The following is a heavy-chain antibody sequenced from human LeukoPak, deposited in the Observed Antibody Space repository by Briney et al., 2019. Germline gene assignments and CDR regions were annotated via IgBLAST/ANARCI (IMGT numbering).Heavy chain of an antibody. CDR3: ATDSRSPRHDILTGFDAFDI. CDR1: GYTLTELS. D-gene: IGHD3-9*01. CDR2: FDPEDGET. V-gene: IGHV1-24*01. J-gene: IGHJ3*02. Sequence: ASVKVSCKVSGYTLTELSMHWVRQAPGKGLEWMGGFDPEDGETIYAQKFQGRVTMTEDTSTDTAYMELSSLRSEDTAVYYCATDSRSPRHDILTGFDAFDIWGQGTMVTVSS.